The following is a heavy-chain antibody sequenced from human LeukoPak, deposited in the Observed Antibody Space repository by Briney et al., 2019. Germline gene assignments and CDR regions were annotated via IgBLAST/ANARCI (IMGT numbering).Heavy chain of an antibody. V-gene: IGHV3-23*01. CDR3: AAENGGRVIGDDPFVI. J-gene: IGHJ3*02. D-gene: IGHD2/OR15-2a*01. CDR2: VSGSGACT. Sequence: PGGSLRLSCAASGLIFTNYAINWVRQAPGKGLEWVSGVSGSGACTSYADSVKGRLSISRDNSKNTVTLQMYSLRVEDTAVYYCAAENGGRVIGDDPFVIWGQGTRVTVSS. CDR1: GLIFTNYA.